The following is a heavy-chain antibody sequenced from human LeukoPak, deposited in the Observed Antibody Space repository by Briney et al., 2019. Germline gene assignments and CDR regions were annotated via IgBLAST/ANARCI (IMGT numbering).Heavy chain of an antibody. J-gene: IGHJ4*02. Sequence: SETLSPTCAVSGYSISSNHWWGWIRQPPGKGLEWIGYIFYAGSTYYNPSLTSRVTMSVATSKNQFSLRLSSVTAVDTAVYYCARIGPILGAAWVDYWGQGTLVSVSS. CDR3: ARIGPILGAAWVDY. CDR2: IFYAGST. D-gene: IGHD3-3*02. V-gene: IGHV4-28*01. CDR1: GYSISSNHW.